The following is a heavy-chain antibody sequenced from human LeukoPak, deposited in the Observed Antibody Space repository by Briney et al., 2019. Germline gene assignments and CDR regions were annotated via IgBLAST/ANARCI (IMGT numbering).Heavy chain of an antibody. Sequence: GGSLRLSCAASGFTFSSYAMSWVRQAPGKGLEWVSALSGSGGSTYYADSVKGRFTISRDNSKNTLFLQMNSLRAEDTAVYYCAKSQSYYSSGSYYNFWGQGTLVTVSS. J-gene: IGHJ4*02. V-gene: IGHV3-23*01. CDR3: AKSQSYYSSGSYYNF. CDR2: LSGSGGST. D-gene: IGHD3-10*01. CDR1: GFTFSSYA.